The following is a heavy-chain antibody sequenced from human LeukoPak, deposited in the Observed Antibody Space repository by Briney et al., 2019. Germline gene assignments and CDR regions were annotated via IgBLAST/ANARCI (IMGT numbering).Heavy chain of an antibody. CDR3: ARIAAAGNRRLNY. Sequence: ASVKVSCKASGYTFTSYDIYWVRQATGQGLEWMGWMNPNSGNTGYAQKFQGRITMTRNTSISTAYMELSSLTSEDTAVYYCARIAAAGNRRLNYWGQGTLVTVSS. V-gene: IGHV1-8*01. J-gene: IGHJ4*02. CDR2: MNPNSGNT. CDR1: GYTFTSYD. D-gene: IGHD6-13*01.